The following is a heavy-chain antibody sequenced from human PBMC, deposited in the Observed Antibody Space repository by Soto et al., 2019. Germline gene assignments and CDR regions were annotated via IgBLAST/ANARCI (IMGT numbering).Heavy chain of an antibody. D-gene: IGHD2-8*01. Sequence: GGSLRLSCAASGFTFSSYSMNWVRQAPGKGLEWVSSISSSSSYIYYADSVKGRFTISRDNAKNSLYLQMNSLRAEDTAVYYCARSVLMVFGHYYGMDVWGQGTTVTVSS. V-gene: IGHV3-21*01. J-gene: IGHJ6*02. CDR2: ISSSSSYI. CDR3: ARSVLMVFGHYYGMDV. CDR1: GFTFSSYS.